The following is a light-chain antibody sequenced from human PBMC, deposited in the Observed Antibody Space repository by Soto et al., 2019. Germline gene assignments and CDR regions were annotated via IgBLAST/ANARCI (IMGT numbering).Light chain of an antibody. CDR1: QDIRID. V-gene: IGKV1-6*01. CDR3: LQDYSFPLT. J-gene: IGKJ4*01. Sequence: IQMTQSPSSLSASVGDRVIITCRASQDIRIDLGWYQQKPGKAPKRLIYAASSLQSGVPSRFSGSGSGTDFILTISSLQPEDFATYYCLQDYSFPLTFGGGTKVDIK. CDR2: AAS.